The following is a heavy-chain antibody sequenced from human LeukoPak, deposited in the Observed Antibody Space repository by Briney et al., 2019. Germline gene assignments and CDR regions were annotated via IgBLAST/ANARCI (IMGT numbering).Heavy chain of an antibody. J-gene: IGHJ6*02. CDR2: MNPNSGNR. V-gene: IGHV1-8*01. CDR3: ARMGAYYDFWSGYYNRYYYYGMDV. D-gene: IGHD3-3*01. Sequence: ASVKVSCKASGYTFTSYDINWVRPATGQGLEWMGWMNPNSGNRGYAQKFQGSVTMTRNTSMSTAYMELSSLRSEETAVYYCARMGAYYDFWSGYYNRYYYYGMDVWGQGTTVTVSS. CDR1: GYTFTSYD.